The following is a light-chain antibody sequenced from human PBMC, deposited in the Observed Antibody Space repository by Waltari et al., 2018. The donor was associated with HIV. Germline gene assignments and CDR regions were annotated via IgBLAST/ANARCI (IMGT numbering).Light chain of an antibody. Sequence: QSVLTQPPPASGTPGQRVTLSCSGRSSNIGRHYVCWYQQLPGTAPKLLIYRNNERPSVVPDRFSGSKSGTSASLAISGLRSEDEADYYCAAWDDSLSGLYVFGTGTKVTVL. CDR1: SSNIGRHY. V-gene: IGLV1-47*01. CDR2: RNN. J-gene: IGLJ1*01. CDR3: AAWDDSLSGLYV.